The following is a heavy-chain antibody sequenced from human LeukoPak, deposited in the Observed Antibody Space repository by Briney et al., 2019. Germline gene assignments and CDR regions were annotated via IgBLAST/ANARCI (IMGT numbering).Heavy chain of an antibody. J-gene: IGHJ4*02. Sequence: SETLSLTCTVSNGSISNYHWSWVRQPPGKALEWIGYILTSGTTNYNPSLKSRLTISVDTSKNQFTLKLSSVTAADTAVYYCARLRVSGTYLYYFDYWGQGTLVSVSS. D-gene: IGHD3-10*01. CDR1: NGSISNYH. V-gene: IGHV4-4*09. CDR3: ARLRVSGTYLYYFDY. CDR2: ILTSGTT.